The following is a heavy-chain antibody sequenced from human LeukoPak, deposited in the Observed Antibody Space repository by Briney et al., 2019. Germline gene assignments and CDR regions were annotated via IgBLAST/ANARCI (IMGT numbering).Heavy chain of an antibody. Sequence: ASVKVSCKASVYTFTNYYIHWVPHAPGQGPEWMGWINPNNGDTFYAQNFQGRVTMTRDRSITTAYIELSSLRSDDTAVLYCVRGSSGAAGWFDPWGQGTQVTVSS. J-gene: IGHJ5*02. CDR2: INPNNGDT. CDR1: VYTFTNYY. V-gene: IGHV1-2*02. D-gene: IGHD1-1*01. CDR3: VRGSSGAAGWFDP.